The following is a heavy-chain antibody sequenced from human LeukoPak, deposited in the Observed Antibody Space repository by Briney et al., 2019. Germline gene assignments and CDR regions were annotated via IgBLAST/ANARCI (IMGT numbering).Heavy chain of an antibody. V-gene: IGHV3-23*01. CDR1: GFTFSSYA. CDR3: AKDLRSAWYFDY. J-gene: IGHJ4*02. CDR2: ISGSGGST. D-gene: IGHD2-15*01. Sequence: PGGSLRLSCAASGFTFSSYALSWVRQAPGKGLEWVSAISGSGGSTYYADSVKGRFTISRDNSKNTLYLQMSSLRAEDTAVYYCAKDLRSAWYFDYWGQGTLVTVSS.